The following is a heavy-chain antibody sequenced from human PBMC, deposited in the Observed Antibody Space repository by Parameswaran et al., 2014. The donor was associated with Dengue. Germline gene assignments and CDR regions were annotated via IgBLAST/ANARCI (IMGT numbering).Heavy chain of an antibody. Sequence: VRQAPGKGLEWVSYISSSGSTIYYADSVKGRFTISRDNAKNSLYLQMNSLRAEDTAVYYCARGERYYYDSSGPGVDYWGQGTLVTVSS. D-gene: IGHD3-22*01. J-gene: IGHJ4*02. V-gene: IGHV3-48*03. CDR3: ARGERYYYDSSGPGVDY. CDR2: ISSSGSTI.